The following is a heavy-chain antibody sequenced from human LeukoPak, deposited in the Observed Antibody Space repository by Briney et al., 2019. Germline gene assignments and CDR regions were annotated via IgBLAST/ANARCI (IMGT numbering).Heavy chain of an antibody. V-gene: IGHV5-51*01. CDR1: GYNFGSLW. Sequence: GESLKISCKGSGYNFGSLWIAWVRQMPGKGLEWMGIIYPGDSDTRYSPSFQGQVTISADKSISTAYLQWSSLKASDTAMYFRARHPKMSSSNYYFDYWGQGTLVTVSS. J-gene: IGHJ4*02. CDR2: IYPGDSDT. CDR3: ARHPKMSSSNYYFDY. D-gene: IGHD4/OR15-4a*01.